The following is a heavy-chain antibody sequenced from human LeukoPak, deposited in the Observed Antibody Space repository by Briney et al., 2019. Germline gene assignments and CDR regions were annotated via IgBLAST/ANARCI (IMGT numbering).Heavy chain of an antibody. D-gene: IGHD2-15*01. CDR2: IYYSGST. J-gene: IGHJ6*03. CDR3: ARRSVVVGYYYMDV. V-gene: IGHV4-59*01. CDR1: GGSISSYY. Sequence: PSETLSLTCTVSGGSISSYYWSWIRQPPGKGLEWIGYIYYSGSTNYNPSLKSRVTISVDTSKNQFSPKLSSVTAADTAVYYCARRSVVVGYYYMDVWGKGTTVTISS.